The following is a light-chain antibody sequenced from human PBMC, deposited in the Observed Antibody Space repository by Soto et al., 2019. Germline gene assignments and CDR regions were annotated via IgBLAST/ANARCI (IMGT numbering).Light chain of an antibody. CDR1: QSVSSSY. CDR3: QQYGSSPALT. V-gene: IGKV3-20*01. Sequence: ELVLTQSPGTLSLSPGERATLSCRARQSVSSSYLAWYQQKPGQAPRLLIYGASSRATGIPDRFSGSGSGTDFTLTISRLEPEDFAVYYCQQYGSSPALTFGGGTKVDIK. J-gene: IGKJ4*01. CDR2: GAS.